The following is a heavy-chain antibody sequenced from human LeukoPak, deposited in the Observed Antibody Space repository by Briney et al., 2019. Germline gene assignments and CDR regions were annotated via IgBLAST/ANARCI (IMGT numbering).Heavy chain of an antibody. V-gene: IGHV3-23*01. D-gene: IGHD2-8*01. CDR2: ISSSGDTT. Sequence: PGGSLRLSCAASGFTFSTYAMGWVRQAPGKGLEWVSAISSSGDTTYYADSVKGQFTISRDNSKNTLDLQMSSLRAEDTAMYHCAKVKALDGVASHFDYWGQGTLVTVSS. J-gene: IGHJ4*02. CDR1: GFTFSTYA. CDR3: AKVKALDGVASHFDY.